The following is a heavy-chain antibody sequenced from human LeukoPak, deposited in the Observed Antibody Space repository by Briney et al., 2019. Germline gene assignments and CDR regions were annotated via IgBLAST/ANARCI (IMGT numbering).Heavy chain of an antibody. CDR1: GFTFSSYA. J-gene: IGHJ4*02. V-gene: IGHV3-64*01. Sequence: GGSLRLSCAASGFTFSSYAMHWVSQAPGKGLEYVSAISSNGGSTYYANSVKGRFTISRDNSKNTLYLQMGSLRAEDMAVYYCARSRIVGATPFDYWGQGTLVTVSS. CDR2: ISSNGGST. D-gene: IGHD1-26*01. CDR3: ARSRIVGATPFDY.